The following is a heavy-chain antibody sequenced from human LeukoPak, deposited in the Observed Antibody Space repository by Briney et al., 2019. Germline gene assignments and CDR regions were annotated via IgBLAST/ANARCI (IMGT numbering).Heavy chain of an antibody. D-gene: IGHD2-21*02. Sequence: SETLSLTCTVSGDSVSSYYWGWIRQPPGKGMEWIAYIYYSGITNHNPSLKRRVTISLDTPKNQISLKLSSVTAADTAVYYCARLQVYCGGDCYPRWFDPWGQGTLVTVSS. CDR2: IYYSGIT. V-gene: IGHV4-59*08. J-gene: IGHJ5*02. CDR3: ARLQVYCGGDCYPRWFDP. CDR1: GDSVSSYY.